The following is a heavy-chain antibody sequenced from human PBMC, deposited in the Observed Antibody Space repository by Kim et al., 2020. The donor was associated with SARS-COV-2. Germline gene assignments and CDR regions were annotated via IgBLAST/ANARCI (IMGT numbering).Heavy chain of an antibody. D-gene: IGHD2-15*01. Sequence: RFTISRDNAKNSLYLQMNSMRAEDTAVYYCATGGVVVVVAATVGVTSNDYWGQGTLVTVSS. J-gene: IGHJ4*02. CDR3: ATGGVVVVVAATVGVTSNDY. V-gene: IGHV3-11*06.